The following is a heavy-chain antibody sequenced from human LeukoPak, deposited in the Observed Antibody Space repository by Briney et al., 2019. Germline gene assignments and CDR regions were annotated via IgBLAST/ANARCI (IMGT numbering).Heavy chain of an antibody. Sequence: GASVKVSCKASGYTFTGYYMHWVRQAPGQGLEWMGWIKPNSGGTNYAQKFQGRVTMTRDTSISTAYMELSRLRSDDTAVYYCARGYYYDSSGYQYWGQGTLVTVSS. D-gene: IGHD3-22*01. CDR3: ARGYYYDSSGYQY. CDR2: IKPNSGGT. V-gene: IGHV1-2*02. J-gene: IGHJ4*02. CDR1: GYTFTGYY.